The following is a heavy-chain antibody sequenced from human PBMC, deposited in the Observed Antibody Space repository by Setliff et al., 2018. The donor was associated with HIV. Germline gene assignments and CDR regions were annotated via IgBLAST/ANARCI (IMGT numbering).Heavy chain of an antibody. CDR1: GFSVSTNY. D-gene: IGHD1-26*01. J-gene: IGHJ5*02. CDR2: IYRGDGGDVK. CDR3: VRGHCNSATCWFGP. V-gene: IGHV3-53*01. Sequence: GGSLRLSCAASGFSVSTNYMTWVRQTPGGGLEWVSVIYRGDGGDVKQYTDSVKGRFTISRDNSRNIVYLQMYSLRIEDTAVYYCVRGHCNSATCWFGPWGQGTLVTVSS.